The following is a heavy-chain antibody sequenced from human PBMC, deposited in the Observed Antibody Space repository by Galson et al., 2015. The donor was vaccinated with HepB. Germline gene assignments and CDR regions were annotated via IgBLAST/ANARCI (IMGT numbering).Heavy chain of an antibody. CDR2: ITGSGDGT. CDR1: GFTFANYA. J-gene: IGHJ2*01. D-gene: IGHD1-1*01. V-gene: IGHV3-23*01. CDR3: AALVRTASYWYFDL. Sequence: SLRLSCAASGFTFANYALTWVRQAPGKGLEWVSTITGSGDGTFYAESVKGWFTISRDNSKNTLYLQMDSLRADDTAVYYCAALVRTASYWYFDLWGRGTLVTVSS.